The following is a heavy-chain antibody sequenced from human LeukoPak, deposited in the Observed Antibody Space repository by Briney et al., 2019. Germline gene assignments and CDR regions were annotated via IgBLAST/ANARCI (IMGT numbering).Heavy chain of an antibody. CDR3: VRGGQRFDP. D-gene: IGHD3/OR15-3a*01. CDR1: GFTFSDFW. CDR2: IKYDGGES. Sequence: GGSLRLSCAASGFTFSDFWMSWVRQASGKGPEWVADIKYDGGESYYVDSVKGRFTISRDNAKNSLYLQMNSLRVEDTAIYYCVRGGQRFDPWGQGTLVTVSS. V-gene: IGHV3-7*01. J-gene: IGHJ5*02.